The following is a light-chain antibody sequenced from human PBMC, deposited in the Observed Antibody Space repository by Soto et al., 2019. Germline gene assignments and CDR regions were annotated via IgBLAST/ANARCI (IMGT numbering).Light chain of an antibody. Sequence: QAVVTQPPSVSAAPGQKVTISCSGSSSNIGNNYVFWYQQLPGTAPKLLIYDNDKRPSGIPDRFSGSKSGTSATLGITGLQTGDEADYYCATWDRSLSVVVFGGGTQLTVL. CDR3: ATWDRSLSVVV. CDR1: SSNIGNNY. J-gene: IGLJ2*01. CDR2: DND. V-gene: IGLV1-51*01.